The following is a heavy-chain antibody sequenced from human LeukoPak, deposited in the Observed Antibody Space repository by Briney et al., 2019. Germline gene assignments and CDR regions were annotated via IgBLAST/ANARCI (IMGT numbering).Heavy chain of an antibody. CDR2: ISGSGGTT. CDR1: GLTFSSDG. D-gene: IGHD3-3*01. Sequence: GGSLRLSCAASGLTFSSDGMSWVRQAPGKGLEWVSFISGSGGTTYYADSVKGRFTTSRDNSKKTLYLQMNSLGAEDTAVYYCAKSIEGVVRGTYSYYSYMDVWGKGTTVTVSS. V-gene: IGHV3-23*01. CDR3: AKSIEGVVRGTYSYYSYMDV. J-gene: IGHJ6*03.